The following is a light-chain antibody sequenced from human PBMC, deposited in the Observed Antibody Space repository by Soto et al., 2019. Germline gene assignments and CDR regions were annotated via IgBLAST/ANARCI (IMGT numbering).Light chain of an antibody. J-gene: IGKJ1*01. CDR3: QQYNSYSPWT. V-gene: IGKV1-16*01. Sequence: DIQMTQSPSSLSASVGDRVTITCRASQNISKYLNWYQQKLGKAPKLLIYAASSLQSGVPSRFSGSGSGTDFTLSISSLQPDDFATYYCQQYNSYSPWTFGQGTKVDIK. CDR2: AAS. CDR1: QNISKY.